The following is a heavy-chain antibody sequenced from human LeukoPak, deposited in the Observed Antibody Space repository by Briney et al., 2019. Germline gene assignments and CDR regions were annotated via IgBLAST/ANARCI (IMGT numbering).Heavy chain of an antibody. D-gene: IGHD1-7*01. CDR1: GFTFSSYA. CDR2: ISGSGGST. Sequence: GGSLRLSCAASGFTFSSYAMSWVRQAPGKGLEWVSAISGSGGSTYYADSVKGRFTISRDNSKNTMYLQMNSLRAEETAVYYCAKVSAGNYPHYWGQGTLVTVSS. J-gene: IGHJ4*02. CDR3: AKVSAGNYPHY. V-gene: IGHV3-23*01.